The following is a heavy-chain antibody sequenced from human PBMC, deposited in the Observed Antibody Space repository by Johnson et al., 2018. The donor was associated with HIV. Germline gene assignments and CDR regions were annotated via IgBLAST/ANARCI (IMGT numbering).Heavy chain of an antibody. J-gene: IGHJ3*02. CDR1: GFTFSNYA. CDR2: ISRSGSTI. V-gene: IGHV3-48*01. Sequence: MQLVESGGALVQPGGSLRLSCAASGFTFSNYAMSWVRQAPGQGLEWVSYISRSGSTIYYADSVRGRFTISRDNSKNTLYLQMNSLRAEDTAVYYCASSAPGLLPNDAFDIWGQGTMVTVSS. D-gene: IGHD2-15*01. CDR3: ASSAPGLLPNDAFDI.